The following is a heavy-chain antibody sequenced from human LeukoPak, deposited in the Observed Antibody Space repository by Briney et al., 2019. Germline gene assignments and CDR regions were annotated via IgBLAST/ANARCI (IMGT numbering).Heavy chain of an antibody. CDR2: IYYSGST. D-gene: IGHD3-9*01. V-gene: IGHV4-39*01. CDR1: GGSISSSSYY. CDR3: ARRGLRYSSRDHFFDN. Sequence: IPSETLSLTCTVSGGSISSSSYYWGWIRQPPGKGLEWIGSIYYSGSTYYNPSLKSRVTISVDTSKNQFSLKVSSVTAADTAVYYCARRGLRYSSRDHFFDNWGQGTLVTVSS. J-gene: IGHJ4*02.